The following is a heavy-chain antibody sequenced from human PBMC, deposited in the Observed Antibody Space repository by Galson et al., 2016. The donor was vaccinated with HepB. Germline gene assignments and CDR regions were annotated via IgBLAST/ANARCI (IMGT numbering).Heavy chain of an antibody. CDR3: ATFIEEHSSFES. D-gene: IGHD1/OR15-1a*01. CDR2: IKQDESEK. J-gene: IGHJ4*02. Sequence: SLRLSCAASGFTFTTYSMSWVRQAPGKGLEWVANIKQDESEKFYVDSVKGRFTVSRDNAKNSLFLQMRSLRAEDTAVYFCATFIEEHSSFESWGQGTLVTVSS. CDR1: GFTFTTYS. V-gene: IGHV3-7*01.